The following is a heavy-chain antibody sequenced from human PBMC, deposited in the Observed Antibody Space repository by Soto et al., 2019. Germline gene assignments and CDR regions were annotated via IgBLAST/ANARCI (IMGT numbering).Heavy chain of an antibody. CDR3: APDSGGFGYAGYYYDMDV. Sequence: GGSLRLSCAASGFTFSSYWMSWVRQAPGKGLEWVANIKQDGSEKYYVDSVKGRFTISRDNAKNSLYLQMNSLRAEDTAVYYCAPDSGGFGYAGYYYDMDVWGQGTTVTVSS. CDR1: GFTFSSYW. V-gene: IGHV3-7*01. CDR2: IKQDGSEK. D-gene: IGHD3-16*01. J-gene: IGHJ6*02.